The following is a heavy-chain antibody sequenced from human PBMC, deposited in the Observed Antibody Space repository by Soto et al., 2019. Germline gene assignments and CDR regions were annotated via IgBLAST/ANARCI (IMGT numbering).Heavy chain of an antibody. D-gene: IGHD3-22*01. CDR1: GDSISSGGYS. V-gene: IGHV4-30-2*01. CDR2: IYHSGGT. J-gene: IGHJ4*02. CDR3: ATDSRSGYYLEY. Sequence: HLQLQESGSGLVKPSQTLSLTCSVSGDSISSGGYSWNWIRQPPGKGLEWIGYIYHSGGTDYNPSLNSRVPITVDSSKNQFSRKLSSVTAADTAVYYCATDSRSGYYLEYWGQGTLVTVSS.